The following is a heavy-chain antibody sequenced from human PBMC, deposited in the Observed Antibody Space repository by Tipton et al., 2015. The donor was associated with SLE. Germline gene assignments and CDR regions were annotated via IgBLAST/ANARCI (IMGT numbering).Heavy chain of an antibody. Sequence: TLSLTCTVSGASISSYSWNWIRQPPGRGLEWIGWIYYNGNTNYDPSLKSRVTISLDTSNTQFSLKLTSVTAADTAVYYCASEILRDYGSAWGPDYWGQGTLVTVSS. J-gene: IGHJ4*02. D-gene: IGHD6-19*01. CDR2: IYYNGNT. CDR1: GASISSYS. CDR3: ASEILRDYGSAWGPDY. V-gene: IGHV4-59*01.